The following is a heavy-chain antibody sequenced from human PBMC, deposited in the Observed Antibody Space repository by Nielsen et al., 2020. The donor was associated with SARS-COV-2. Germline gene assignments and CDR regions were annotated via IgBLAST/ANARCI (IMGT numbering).Heavy chain of an antibody. CDR1: GFTFSSYS. CDR3: ARDGGYCSGGSCYYYGMDV. J-gene: IGHJ6*02. D-gene: IGHD2-15*01. CDR2: INSDGSST. Sequence: GGSLRLSCAASGFTFSSYSMNWVRQAPGKGLVWVSRINSDGSSTSYADSVKGRFTISRDNAKNSLYLQMNSLRAEDTAVYHCARDGGYCSGGSCYYYGMDVWGQGTTVTVSS. V-gene: IGHV3-74*01.